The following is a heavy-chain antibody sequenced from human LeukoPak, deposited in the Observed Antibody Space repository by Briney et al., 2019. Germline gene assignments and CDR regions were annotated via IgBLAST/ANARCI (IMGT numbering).Heavy chain of an antibody. V-gene: IGHV1-24*01. CDR2: FDPEDGET. Sequence: ASVKVSCKASGYTFTSYGISWVRQAPGQGLEWMGGFDPEDGETIYAQKFQGRVTMTEDTSTDTAYMELSSLRSEDTAVYYCATVVPLHCSGGSCYRPGFDYWGQGTLVTVSS. D-gene: IGHD2-15*01. CDR3: ATVVPLHCSGGSCYRPGFDY. CDR1: GYTFTSYG. J-gene: IGHJ4*02.